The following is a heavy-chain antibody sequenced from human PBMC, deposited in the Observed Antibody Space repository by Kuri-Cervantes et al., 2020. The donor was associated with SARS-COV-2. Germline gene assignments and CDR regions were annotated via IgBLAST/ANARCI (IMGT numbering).Heavy chain of an antibody. CDR1: GYTFTSYG. V-gene: IGHV1-58*02. D-gene: IGHD2-2*01. CDR2: IVVGSGNT. J-gene: IGHJ4*02. CDR3: AAVGVVPAAETIDY. Sequence: SVKVSCKASGYTFTSYGISWVRQAPGQGLEWMGWIVVGSGNTNYAQKFQERVTITRDMSTSTAYMELSSLRSEDTAVYYCAAVGVVPAAETIDYWGQGTLVTVSS.